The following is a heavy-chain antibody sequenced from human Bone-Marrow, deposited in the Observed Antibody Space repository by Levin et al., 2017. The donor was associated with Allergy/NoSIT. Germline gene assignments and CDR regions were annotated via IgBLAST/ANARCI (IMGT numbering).Heavy chain of an antibody. V-gene: IGHV4-59*01. D-gene: IGHD6-19*01. CDR3: ARHSIADSSGHPAY. J-gene: IGHJ4*02. CDR2: IYYSGGT. Sequence: SETLSLTCTVSGGSISSYYWSWMRQPPGKGLEWIGYIYYSGGTNYNPSLKSRVTISIDTSKNQFSLKLSSVTAADTAVYYCARHSIADSSGHPAYWGQGTLVTVSS. CDR1: GGSISSYY.